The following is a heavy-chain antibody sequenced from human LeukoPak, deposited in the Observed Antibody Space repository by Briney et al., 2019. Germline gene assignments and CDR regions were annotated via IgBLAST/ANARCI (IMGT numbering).Heavy chain of an antibody. J-gene: IGHJ1*01. CDR3: PRDRPTGASRVFVVQ. CDR2: MSSGSSYI. V-gene: IGHV3-21*06. Sequence: PGGSLRLSCTASGFTFITYAMTWVRQAPGKGLDCISSMSSGSSYIYYADSVRGRFTISRDNTKNSLYLEMNNLRGEDTAIYYCPRDRPTGASRVFVVQWGQGTPVTVSS. D-gene: IGHD2-21*01. CDR1: GFTFITYA.